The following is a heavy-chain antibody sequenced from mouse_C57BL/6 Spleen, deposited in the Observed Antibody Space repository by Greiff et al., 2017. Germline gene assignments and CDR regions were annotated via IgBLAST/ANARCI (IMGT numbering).Heavy chain of an antibody. D-gene: IGHD1-1*01. Sequence: QVQLQQPGAELVKPGASVKMSCKASGYTFTSYWITWVKQRPGQGLEWIGDIYPGSGSTNYNEKFKSKATLTVDTSSSTAYMQLSSLTSEDSAVYYGARRPNYYSSSYFDYWGQGTTLTVSS. CDR2: IYPGSGST. CDR1: GYTFTSYW. V-gene: IGHV1-55*01. CDR3: ARRPNYYSSSYFDY. J-gene: IGHJ2*01.